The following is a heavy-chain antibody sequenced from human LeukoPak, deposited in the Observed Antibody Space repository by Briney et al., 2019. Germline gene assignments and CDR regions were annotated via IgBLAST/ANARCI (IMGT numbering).Heavy chain of an antibody. Sequence: SETLSLTCAVYGGSFSGYYWSWIRQPPGKGLEWIGEINHSGSTNYNPSLKSRVTISVDTSKNQFSLKLSSMTAADTAVYYCARGPQSYGFAFDIWGQGTMVTVSS. CDR2: INHSGST. V-gene: IGHV4-34*01. CDR1: GGSFSGYY. J-gene: IGHJ3*02. CDR3: ARGPQSYGFAFDI. D-gene: IGHD5-18*01.